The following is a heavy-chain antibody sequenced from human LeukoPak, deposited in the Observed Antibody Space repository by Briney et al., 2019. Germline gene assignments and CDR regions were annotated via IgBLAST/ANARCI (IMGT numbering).Heavy chain of an antibody. J-gene: IGHJ6*04. CDR3: AELGITMIGGV. Sequence: GGSLRLSCAASGFTFSSNAMTWVRQAPGKGLEWVSGINWNGGSTGYADSVKGRFTISRDNAKNSLYLQMNSLRAEDTAVYYCAELGITMIGGVWGKGTTVTISS. V-gene: IGHV3-20*04. CDR1: GFTFSSNA. D-gene: IGHD3-10*02. CDR2: INWNGGST.